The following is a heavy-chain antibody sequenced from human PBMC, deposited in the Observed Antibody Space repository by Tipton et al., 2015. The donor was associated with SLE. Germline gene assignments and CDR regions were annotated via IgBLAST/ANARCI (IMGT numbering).Heavy chain of an antibody. CDR3: ARSTSRPSSYYFYGLDV. D-gene: IGHD6-6*01. J-gene: IGHJ6*02. CDR1: GGSIGSGSSY. V-gene: IGHV4-39*07. CDR2: IYYSGDY. Sequence: TLSLTCTVSGGSIGSGSSYWDWIRQPPGKELEWIGSIYYSGDYYYNPSLKTRVTVSIDTHMNQFSLRLTSLTAADTAVYYCARSTSRPSSYYFYGLDVWGQGTTVTVSS.